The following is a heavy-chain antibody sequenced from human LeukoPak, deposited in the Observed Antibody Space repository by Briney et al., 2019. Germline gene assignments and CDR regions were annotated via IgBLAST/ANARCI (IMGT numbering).Heavy chain of an antibody. J-gene: IGHJ6*04. CDR2: INSDGSSI. CDR1: GFTFSSYS. D-gene: IGHD3-10*02. Sequence: GGSLRLSCAASGFTFSSYSMNWVRQAPGEGLVWVSRINSDGSSISYADSVKGRFTISRDNAKNTLYLQMNSLRAEDTAVYYCAELGITMIGGVWGKGTTVTISS. CDR3: AELGITMIGGV. V-gene: IGHV3-74*01.